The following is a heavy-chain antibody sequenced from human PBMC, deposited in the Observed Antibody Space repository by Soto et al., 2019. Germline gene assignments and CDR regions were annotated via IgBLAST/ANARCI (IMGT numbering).Heavy chain of an antibody. D-gene: IGHD3-10*01. CDR1: GFTFSTYG. J-gene: IGHJ4*02. CDR2: IWYDGSYK. CDR3: ARRYGSARDY. Sequence: QVQLVESGGGVVQPGRSLRLSCAASGFTFSTYGMHWVRQAPGKGLEWVALIWYDGSYKYYADSVKGRFTISRDNSKNTLYLQMNSLRAEDTAVYYCARRYGSARDYWGQGSLVTVFS. V-gene: IGHV3-33*01.